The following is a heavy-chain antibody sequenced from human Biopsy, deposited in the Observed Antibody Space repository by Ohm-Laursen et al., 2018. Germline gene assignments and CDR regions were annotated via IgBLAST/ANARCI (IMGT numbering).Heavy chain of an antibody. D-gene: IGHD4-11*01. V-gene: IGHV3-53*01. CDR2: FYINGTT. CDR3: ARDSTINTVTTADY. Sequence: SLRLSCAAAGLTVSSNYMNWVRQAPGKGLEWVSVFYINGTTYYTDSVKGRFTISRDNSKNTVYLQMNSLRAEDTAIYYCARDSTINTVTTADYWGQGTLVTVSS. CDR1: GLTVSSNY. J-gene: IGHJ4*02.